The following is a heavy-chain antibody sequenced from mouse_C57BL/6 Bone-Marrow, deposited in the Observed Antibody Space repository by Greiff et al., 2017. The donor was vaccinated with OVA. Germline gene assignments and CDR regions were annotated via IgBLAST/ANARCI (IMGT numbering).Heavy chain of an antibody. CDR2: IWSGGST. Sequence: VQLQQSGPGLVQPSQSLSITCTVSGFSLTSYGVHWVRQSPGKGLEWLGVIWSGGSTDYNAAFISRLSISKDNSKSQVFFKMNSLQAEDTDIYYCARWLLQGENYAMDYWGQGTSVTVSS. D-gene: IGHD2-3*01. CDR1: GFSLTSYG. CDR3: ARWLLQGENYAMDY. V-gene: IGHV2-2*01. J-gene: IGHJ4*01.